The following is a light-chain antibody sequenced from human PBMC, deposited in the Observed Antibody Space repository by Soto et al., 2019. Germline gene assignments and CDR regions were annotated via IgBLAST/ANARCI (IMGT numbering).Light chain of an antibody. CDR3: QQCGDSPYT. Sequence: EIVLTQSPATLSLSPGERVTLSCRASQSVSSSYLAWYQQKPGQAPRLLIYDASSRATGIPDRFSGRGSGTDFTLTISRLEPEDFAVYYCQQCGDSPYTFGQGTKLEIK. CDR2: DAS. V-gene: IGKV3-20*01. CDR1: QSVSSSY. J-gene: IGKJ2*01.